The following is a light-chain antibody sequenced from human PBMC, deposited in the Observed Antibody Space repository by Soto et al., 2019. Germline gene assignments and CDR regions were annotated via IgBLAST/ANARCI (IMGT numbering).Light chain of an antibody. Sequence: EIVLTQSPATLSLSPGKRATLSCRASQSVSSYLAWYQQKPGQAPRLLIYDASNRATGVPARFSGSGSGTDFTLTISSLEPEDFAVYYCQQRSNWPPITFGQGTRLEIK. CDR2: DAS. CDR3: QQRSNWPPIT. V-gene: IGKV3-11*01. CDR1: QSVSSY. J-gene: IGKJ5*01.